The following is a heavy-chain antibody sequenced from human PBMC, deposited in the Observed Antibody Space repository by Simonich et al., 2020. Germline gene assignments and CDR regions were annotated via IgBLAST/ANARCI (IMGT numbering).Heavy chain of an antibody. Sequence: QVQLVQSGAEVKKPGASVKVSCKASGYTFTGYYMHWVRQAPGQGLEWMGWINPNSGGTNYAQKFQGRVTMTRDTSISTAYMELSRLRSDYTAVYYCARPRITIFGVVKGAFDIWGQGTMVTVSS. J-gene: IGHJ3*02. V-gene: IGHV1-2*02. CDR3: ARPRITIFGVVKGAFDI. D-gene: IGHD3-3*01. CDR2: INPNSGGT. CDR1: GYTFTGYY.